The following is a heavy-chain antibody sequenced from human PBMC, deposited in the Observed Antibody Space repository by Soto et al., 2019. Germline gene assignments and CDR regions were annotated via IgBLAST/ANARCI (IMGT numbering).Heavy chain of an antibody. D-gene: IGHD3-3*01. J-gene: IGHJ5*02. V-gene: IGHV3-23*01. CDR2: ISGSGGST. CDR3: AKEVPVLRFLEWSPNWFDP. Sequence: GGSLRLSCAASGFTFSSYAMSWVRQAPGKGLEWVSAISGSGGSTYYADSVKGRFTISRDNSKNTLYLQMNSLRAEDTAVYYCAKEVPVLRFLEWSPNWFDPWGQGTLVTVSS. CDR1: GFTFSSYA.